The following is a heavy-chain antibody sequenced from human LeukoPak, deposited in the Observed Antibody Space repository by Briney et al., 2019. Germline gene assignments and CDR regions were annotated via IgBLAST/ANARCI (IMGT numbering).Heavy chain of an antibody. J-gene: IGHJ4*02. CDR1: GFTFSSYS. D-gene: IGHD2-15*01. Sequence: GGSLRLSCAASGFTFSSYSMNWVRQAPGKGLEWVSSISSSSSYIYYADSVKGRFTISRDNAKNTLYLQKNSLRAEGTAVYYCARNLRDIVVVVAATLDYWGQGTLVTVSP. CDR2: ISSSSSYI. V-gene: IGHV3-21*03. CDR3: ARNLRDIVVVVAATLDY.